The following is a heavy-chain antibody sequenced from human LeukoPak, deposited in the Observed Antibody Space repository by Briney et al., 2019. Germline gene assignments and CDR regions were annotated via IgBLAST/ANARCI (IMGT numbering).Heavy chain of an antibody. D-gene: IGHD1-26*01. CDR1: GYSFTNYW. V-gene: IGHV5-51*01. CDR2: SYPGDSDT. CDR3: ATGRRSIGSYDVAY. Sequence: GESLKISCEGYGYSFTNYWIGWVRQMPGKGLEWMGLSYPGDSDTKYSPSFQGQVTISADTSISTAYLQWSSLKASDAAMYYCATGRRSIGSYDVAYWGQGTLVTVSS. J-gene: IGHJ4*02.